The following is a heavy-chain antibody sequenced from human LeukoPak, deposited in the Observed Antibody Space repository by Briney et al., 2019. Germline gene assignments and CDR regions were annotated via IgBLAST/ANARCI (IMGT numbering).Heavy chain of an antibody. CDR2: IYYSGST. D-gene: IGHD3-3*01. Sequence: SETLSLTCTVSGGSISSYYWSWIRQPPGKGLERIGYIYYSGSTNYNPSLKSRVTISVDTSKNQFSLKLSSVTAADTAVYYCARVNSPTIFGYFDYWGQGTLVTVSS. V-gene: IGHV4-59*01. J-gene: IGHJ4*02. CDR3: ARVNSPTIFGYFDY. CDR1: GGSISSYY.